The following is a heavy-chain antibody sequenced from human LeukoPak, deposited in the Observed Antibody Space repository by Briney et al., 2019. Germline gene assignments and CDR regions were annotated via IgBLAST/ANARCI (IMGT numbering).Heavy chain of an antibody. J-gene: IGHJ4*02. CDR2: IYYSGST. CDR3: ARVEYYDSSLTDY. Sequence: PSQTLSLTCTVSGGAISSGGYYWSWIRQHPGKGLEWIGYIYYSGSTYYNPSLKSRVTISVDTSKNQFSLKLSSVTAADTAVYYCARVEYYDSSLTDYWGQGTLVTVSS. CDR1: GGAISSGGYY. V-gene: IGHV4-31*03. D-gene: IGHD3-22*01.